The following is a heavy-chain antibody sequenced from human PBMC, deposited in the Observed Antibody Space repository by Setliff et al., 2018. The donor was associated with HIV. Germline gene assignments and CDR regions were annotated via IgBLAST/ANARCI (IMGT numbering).Heavy chain of an antibody. CDR2: INPLFGTT. Sequence: ASVKVSCKASGDTFSNYAITWVRQAPGQGLEWMGGINPLFGTTNYAHNFQGRLTITTDQIMSTAYMELTSLRSEDTAVYYCASGSGYCNKGDCYIGVHRTPDKYYFDSWGQGALVTVS. V-gene: IGHV1-69*05. CDR3: ASGSGYCNKGDCYIGVHRTPDKYYFDS. D-gene: IGHD2-8*01. J-gene: IGHJ4*02. CDR1: GDTFSNYA.